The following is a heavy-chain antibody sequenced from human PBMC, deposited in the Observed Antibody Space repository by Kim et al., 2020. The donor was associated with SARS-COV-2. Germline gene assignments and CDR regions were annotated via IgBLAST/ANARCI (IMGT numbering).Heavy chain of an antibody. J-gene: IGHJ6*02. V-gene: IGHV3-23*01. Sequence: VKGRFTNSRAKSKNTLYLQMNSLRAEDTAVYYCAKDHYDSSGYYNFWGMDVWGQGTTVTVSS. D-gene: IGHD3-22*01. CDR3: AKDHYDSSGYYNFWGMDV.